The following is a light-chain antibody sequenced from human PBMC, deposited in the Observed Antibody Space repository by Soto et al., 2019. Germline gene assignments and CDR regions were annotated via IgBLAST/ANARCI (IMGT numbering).Light chain of an antibody. CDR2: SNN. CDR1: SSNIGSNT. J-gene: IGLJ1*01. Sequence: QSALTQPPSASGTPGQMVTISCSGSSSNIGSNTVNWYQQLPGTAPKLLIYSNNQRPSGVPDRFSGSKSGTSASLAISGLQSEDEADYYCAAWDDSLGYVFGTGTKVTVL. V-gene: IGLV1-44*01. CDR3: AAWDDSLGYV.